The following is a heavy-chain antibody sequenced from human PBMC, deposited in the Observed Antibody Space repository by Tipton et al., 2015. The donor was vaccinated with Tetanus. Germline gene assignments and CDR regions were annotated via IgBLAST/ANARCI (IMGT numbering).Heavy chain of an antibody. CDR1: GYTFTSYY. Sequence: QSGAEVKKPGASVKVSCKASGYTFTSYYMHWVRQAPGQGLEWMGIINPSGGSTSYAQKFQGRVTMTRDTSTSTVYMELSSLRSEDTAVYYCARRGYGDYGYYYYYGMDVWGQGTTVTVSS. CDR2: INPSGGST. CDR3: ARRGYGDYGYYYYYGMDV. V-gene: IGHV1-46*01. D-gene: IGHD4-17*01. J-gene: IGHJ6*02.